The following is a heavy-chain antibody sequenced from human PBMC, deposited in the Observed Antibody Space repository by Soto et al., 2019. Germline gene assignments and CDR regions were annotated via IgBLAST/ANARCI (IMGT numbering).Heavy chain of an antibody. D-gene: IGHD5-18*01. CDR3: ARMRGRYGPNNLFDP. CDR1: GYSFTSYW. Sequence: PGESLKISCKGSGYSFTSYWIGWVRQMPGKGLEWMGIIYPGDSDTRYSPSFQGQVTISADKSISTAYLQWSSLKASDTAMYYCARMRGRYGPNNLFDPWGQGTLVTVSS. J-gene: IGHJ5*02. CDR2: IYPGDSDT. V-gene: IGHV5-51*01.